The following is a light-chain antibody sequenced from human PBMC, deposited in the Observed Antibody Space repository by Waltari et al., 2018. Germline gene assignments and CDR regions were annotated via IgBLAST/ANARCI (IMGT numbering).Light chain of an antibody. CDR2: SNK. V-gene: IGLV1-44*01. Sequence: QSVLTQPPSASGTPGQRVTISCSGSSPNLGSHTANVYQQLPGTAPNLLIYSNKQRPSGVPDRFSGSKSGPSASLAISGLQSEDEADYYCATWDDSLNVVVFGGGTKLTVL. J-gene: IGLJ3*02. CDR1: SPNLGSHT. CDR3: ATWDDSLNVVV.